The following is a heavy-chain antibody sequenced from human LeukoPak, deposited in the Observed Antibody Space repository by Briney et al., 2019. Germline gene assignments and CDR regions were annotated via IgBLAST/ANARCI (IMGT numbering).Heavy chain of an antibody. J-gene: IGHJ4*02. CDR2: IDGSGGRGEKT. Sequence: GGSLRLSCEASGFTFSRYAMSWVRQAPGKGLEWVSGIDGSGGRGEKTYYADSVKGRFTISKDTSKNTLYLQMNSLRAEDTAVYYCAKEEWLGKMNYFDHWGQGTLVTVSS. D-gene: IGHD6-19*01. CDR3: AKEEWLGKMNYFDH. CDR1: GFTFSRYA. V-gene: IGHV3-23*01.